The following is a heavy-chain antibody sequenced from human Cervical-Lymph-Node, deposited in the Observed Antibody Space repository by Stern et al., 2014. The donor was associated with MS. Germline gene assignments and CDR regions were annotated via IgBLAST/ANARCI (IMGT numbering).Heavy chain of an antibody. CDR3: ARAAYSTSSYNY. CDR1: GGTFNTNV. J-gene: IGHJ4*02. V-gene: IGHV1-69*01. CDR2: IIPIFGTA. Sequence: VHLVESGAEVKKPGSSVKVSCKASGGTFNTNVISWVRQAPGQGLEWMGGIIPIFGTALYAQKSQDRVTIPANESTRAVYMERSSLRSEDTAVYYCARAAYSTSSYNYWGQGTLVIVSS. D-gene: IGHD6-6*01.